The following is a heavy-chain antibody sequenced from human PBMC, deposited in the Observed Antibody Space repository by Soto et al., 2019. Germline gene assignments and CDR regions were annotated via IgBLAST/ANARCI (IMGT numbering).Heavy chain of an antibody. D-gene: IGHD1-26*01. CDR2: IYYSGST. Sequence: PSETLSLTCTVSGGSISSYYWSWIRQPPGKGLEWIGYIYYSGSTNYNPSLKSRVTISVDTSKNQFSLKLSSVTAADTAVYYCAVTVGEMATIFSFDYWGQGTLVTVSS. V-gene: IGHV4-59*08. CDR1: GGSISSYY. CDR3: AVTVGEMATIFSFDY. J-gene: IGHJ4*02.